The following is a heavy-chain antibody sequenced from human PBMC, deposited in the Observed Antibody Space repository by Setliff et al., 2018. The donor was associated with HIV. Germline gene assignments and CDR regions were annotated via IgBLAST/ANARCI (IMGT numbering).Heavy chain of an antibody. CDR2: ISGSAGST. Sequence: PGGSLRLSCAVSGFTFSSYAMGWVRQAPGKGLEWVSAISGSAGSTYYADSVKGRFTISGDNSKNTLYLQMNSLRAEDTAVYYCAKPYRGSVVRDQGYMDVWGKGTTVTVSS. CDR3: AKPYRGSVVRDQGYMDV. V-gene: IGHV3-23*01. CDR1: GFTFSSYA. J-gene: IGHJ6*03. D-gene: IGHD3-10*01.